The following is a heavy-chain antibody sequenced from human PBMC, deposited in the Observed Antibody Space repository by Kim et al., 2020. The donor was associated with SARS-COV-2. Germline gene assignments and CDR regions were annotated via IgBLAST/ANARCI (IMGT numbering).Heavy chain of an antibody. CDR3: AKHRGITILGVLDGGMDV. V-gene: IGHV3-9*01. CDR2: ISWRSGSI. Sequence: GGSLRLSCAASGFTFGDYDMHWVRQAPGKGLEWVAGISWRSGSIGYADSVKGRFSISRDSAKTSLYLQMNSLRGDDTALYYCAKHRGITILGVLDGGMDV. CDR1: GFTFGDYD. D-gene: IGHD3-3*01. J-gene: IGHJ6*01.